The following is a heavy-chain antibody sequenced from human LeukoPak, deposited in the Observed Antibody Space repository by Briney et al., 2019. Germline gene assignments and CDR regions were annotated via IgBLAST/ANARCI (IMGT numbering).Heavy chain of an antibody. CDR3: ASFDSSYWYFDL. CDR1: GGSISSYY. J-gene: IGHJ2*01. Sequence: SETLSLTCTVSGGSISSYYWSWIRQPAGKGLEWIGRIYTSGSTNYNPSLKSRVTMSVDTSKNQFSLKLSSVTAADTAEYYCASFDSSYWYFDLWGRGTLVTVSS. CDR2: IYTSGST. D-gene: IGHD3-3*01. V-gene: IGHV4-4*07.